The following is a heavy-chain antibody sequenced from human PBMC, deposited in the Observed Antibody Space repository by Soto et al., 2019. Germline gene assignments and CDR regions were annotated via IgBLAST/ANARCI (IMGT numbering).Heavy chain of an antibody. CDR2: IYYSGST. Sequence: QVQLQESGPGLVKPSETLSLTCTVSGGSITSSYWSWIRQPPGKRLEWIGYIYYSGSTNYNPSLKSRVTISVDTSKNQFSLNLSSVTAADTAVYFCARGLRYFDWWGQGTLVTVSS. CDR1: GGSITSSY. D-gene: IGHD3-9*01. CDR3: ARGLRYFDW. J-gene: IGHJ4*02. V-gene: IGHV4-59*01.